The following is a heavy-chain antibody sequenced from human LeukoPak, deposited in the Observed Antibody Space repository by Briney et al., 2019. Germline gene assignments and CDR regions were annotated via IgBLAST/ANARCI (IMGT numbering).Heavy chain of an antibody. CDR1: GGTFSSYA. V-gene: IGHV1-69*01. CDR3: ARGANWYSFFDI. D-gene: IGHD1-7*01. J-gene: IGHJ3*02. CDR2: IIPIFGTA. Sequence: VKVSCKASGGTFSSYAISWVRQAPGQGLEWMGGIIPIFGTANYAQKFQGRVTITADESTSTAYMELSSLRSEDTAVYYCARGANWYSFFDIWGQGTMVTVSS.